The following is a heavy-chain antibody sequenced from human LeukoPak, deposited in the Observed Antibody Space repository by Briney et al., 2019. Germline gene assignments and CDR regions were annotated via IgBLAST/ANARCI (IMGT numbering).Heavy chain of an antibody. CDR3: ARGRGHYDSSDYSHEGHAFDI. CDR2: ITPNSGGT. V-gene: IGHV1-2*02. D-gene: IGHD3-22*01. Sequence: ASVKVSCKAAGYTFPGYDVQWGRQAPGQGRGGMGGITPNSGGTNYAQQVQVRVTMTRYTSISTASMDVSRMKSHDTAVYYCARGRGHYDSSDYSHEGHAFDIWGQGTMVTVSS. J-gene: IGHJ3*02. CDR1: GYTFPGYD.